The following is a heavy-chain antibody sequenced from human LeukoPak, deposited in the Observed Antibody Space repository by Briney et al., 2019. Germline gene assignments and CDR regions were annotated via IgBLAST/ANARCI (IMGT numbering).Heavy chain of an antibody. CDR2: INAGNGNT. V-gene: IGHV1-3*01. Sequence: ASVKVPCKASGYSFPRYAMHWVRQAPPPRLEGMGWINAGNGNTKYSQKFQGRVTITRDTSASTAYMELSSLRSEDTAVYYCAREGYCSGGSGYINWFDPWGQGTLVTVSS. D-gene: IGHD2-15*01. CDR3: AREGYCSGGSGYINWFDP. J-gene: IGHJ5*02. CDR1: GYSFPRYA.